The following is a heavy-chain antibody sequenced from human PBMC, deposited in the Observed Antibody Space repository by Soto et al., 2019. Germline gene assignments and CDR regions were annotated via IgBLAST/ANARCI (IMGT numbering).Heavy chain of an antibody. D-gene: IGHD2-15*01. CDR1: GFTFSGSA. V-gene: IGHV3-73*01. Sequence: GGSLRLSCAASGFTFSGSAMHWVRQASGKGLEWVGRIRSKANSYATAYAASVKGRFTISRDDSKNTAYLQMNSLKTEDTAVYYCTRRMTYYYYGMDVWGQGTTVTVSS. J-gene: IGHJ6*02. CDR3: TRRMTYYYYGMDV. CDR2: IRSKANSYAT.